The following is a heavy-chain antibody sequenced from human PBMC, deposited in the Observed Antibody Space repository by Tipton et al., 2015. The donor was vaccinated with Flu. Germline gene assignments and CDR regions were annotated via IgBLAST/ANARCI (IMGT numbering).Heavy chain of an antibody. CDR1: GDSVSSGDYS. CDR2: IYTTGTT. V-gene: IGHV4-61*02. D-gene: IGHD1-7*01. J-gene: IGHJ4*02. CDR3: ARRGTDWNYVGFDN. Sequence: TLSLTCTVSGDSVSSGDYSWSWIRQPAGKGLEWLGRIYTTGTTKYNPSLKSRVTISMDTSKNQVSLRLRSMTAADTAVYYCARRGTDWNYVGFDNWGQGTLVTVSS.